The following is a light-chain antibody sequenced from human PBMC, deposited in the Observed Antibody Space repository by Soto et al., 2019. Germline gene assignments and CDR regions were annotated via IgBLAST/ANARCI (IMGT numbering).Light chain of an antibody. Sequence: QSVLTQPPSASGSPGQSVTISCTGTSSDIGDSNSVSWYQQHPGKAPKLIIYDVSKRPSGVPDRFSGSKSGNTASLTVSGLQAEDEADYHCSSYAGNNDHVFGTGTKVTVL. V-gene: IGLV2-8*01. CDR2: DVS. CDR1: SSDIGDSNS. CDR3: SSYAGNNDHV. J-gene: IGLJ1*01.